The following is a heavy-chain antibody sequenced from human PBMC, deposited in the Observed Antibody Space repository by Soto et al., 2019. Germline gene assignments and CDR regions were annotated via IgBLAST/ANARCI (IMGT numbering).Heavy chain of an antibody. CDR3: ARTPGGAYGITERTTWLHT. CDR2: INPNGGSI. J-gene: IGHJ5*02. D-gene: IGHD3-16*01. V-gene: IGHV1-46*01. CDR1: GATFTSYY. Sequence: ASVKVSGKAPGATFTSYYMHWVRQARGHGLEWMGVINPNGGSIRFAQKFQGRVTMTRDTSRSTVYMELRGLTSEDTAVYYCARTPGGAYGITERTTWLHTWGQGPLVTV.